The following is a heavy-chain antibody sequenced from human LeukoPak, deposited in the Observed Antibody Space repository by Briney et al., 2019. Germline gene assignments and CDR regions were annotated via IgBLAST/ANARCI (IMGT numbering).Heavy chain of an antibody. Sequence: GGSLRLSCAASGFTFSSYAMSWVRQAPGKGLEWVSAISGSGGSTYYADSVKGRFTISRDNSKNTLYLQMNSLRAEDTAVYYCAKHEVTAMVNYYYYGMDVWGQGTTVTVSS. V-gene: IGHV3-23*01. CDR1: GFTFSSYA. CDR2: ISGSGGST. CDR3: AKHEVTAMVNYYYYGMDV. D-gene: IGHD5-18*01. J-gene: IGHJ6*02.